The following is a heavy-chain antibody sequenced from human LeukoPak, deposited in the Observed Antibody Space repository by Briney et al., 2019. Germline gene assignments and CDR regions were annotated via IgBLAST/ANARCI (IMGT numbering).Heavy chain of an antibody. D-gene: IGHD1/OR15-1a*01. CDR1: GFTFSSYG. V-gene: IGHV3-33*01. Sequence: GGSLRLSCAASGFTFSSYGMHWVRQAPGKGLEWVAVTWYDGSNKYYADSVKGRFTISRDNSKNTLYLQMNSLRAEDTAVYFCARDTPREWLTEQHDAFDIWGQGTMVTVSS. CDR3: ARDTPREWLTEQHDAFDI. J-gene: IGHJ3*02. CDR2: TWYDGSNK.